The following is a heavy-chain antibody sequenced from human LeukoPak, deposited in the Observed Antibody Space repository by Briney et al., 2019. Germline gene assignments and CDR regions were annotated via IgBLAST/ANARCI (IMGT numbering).Heavy chain of an antibody. J-gene: IGHJ4*02. V-gene: IGHV4-39*01. Sequence: SKTLSLTCTVSGDSIGSSSYYWAWIRQPPGKGLEWIGSIYYSGSTYYTPSLKSRVTISVETSKNKFSLKVGSVTAADTAVYYCARQTWIELWHFDYWGQGALVTVSS. CDR1: GDSIGSSSYY. CDR2: IYYSGST. CDR3: ARQTWIELWHFDY. D-gene: IGHD5-18*01.